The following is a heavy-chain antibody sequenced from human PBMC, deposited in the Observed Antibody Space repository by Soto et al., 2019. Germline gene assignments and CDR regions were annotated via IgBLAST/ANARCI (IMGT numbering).Heavy chain of an antibody. CDR1: GFTFSSYW. V-gene: IGHV3-74*01. CDR3: AKPRYSSSWSGMDV. D-gene: IGHD6-13*01. Sequence: EVQLVESGGGLVQPGGSLRLSCAASGFTFSSYWMHWVRQAPGKGLVWVSRINSDGSSTSYADSVKGRFTISRDNAKNTLYLQMNRLRAEDTAVYYCAKPRYSSSWSGMDVWGQGTTVTVSS. CDR2: INSDGSST. J-gene: IGHJ6*02.